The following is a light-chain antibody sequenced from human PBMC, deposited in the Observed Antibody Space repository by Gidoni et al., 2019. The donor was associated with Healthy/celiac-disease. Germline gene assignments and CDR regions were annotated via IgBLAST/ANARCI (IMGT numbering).Light chain of an antibody. J-gene: IGLJ2*01. CDR1: KLGDKY. CDR3: QAWDSSTVV. V-gene: IGLV3-1*01. CDR2: QDR. Sequence: SYELTQPPSVSVSQGQTASITCSGDKLGDKYACWYQQKPGQSHVLVIYQDRKRPTGIPERCSVSNSGNTATLTISGTQAMDEADYYCQAWDSSTVVFGGGTKLTV.